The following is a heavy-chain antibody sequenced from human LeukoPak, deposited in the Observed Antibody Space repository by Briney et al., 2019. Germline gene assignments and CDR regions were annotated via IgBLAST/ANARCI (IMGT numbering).Heavy chain of an antibody. J-gene: IGHJ5*02. Sequence: SETLSLTCTVSGGSISSYYWSWIRQPPGKGLEWIGYIYTSGSTNYHPSLKSRVTISVDTSKNQFSLKLSSVTAADTAVYYCARQSDWNYRNSGFDPWGQGTLVTVSS. CDR2: IYTSGST. CDR3: ARQSDWNYRNSGFDP. V-gene: IGHV4-4*09. D-gene: IGHD1-7*01. CDR1: GGSISSYY.